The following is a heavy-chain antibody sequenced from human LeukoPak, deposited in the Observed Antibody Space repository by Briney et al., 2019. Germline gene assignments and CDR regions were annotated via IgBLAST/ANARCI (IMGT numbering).Heavy chain of an antibody. CDR3: ARDPVGRNDAFDI. V-gene: IGHV3-48*02. CDR2: ISSSGSTI. D-gene: IGHD1-26*01. CDR1: GFTFSRYW. J-gene: IGHJ3*02. Sequence: GGSLRLSCAASGFTFSRYWMAWVRQAPGKGLEWVSYISSSGSTIYYADSVKGRFTISRDNAKNSLYLQMNSLRDEDTAVYYCARDPVGRNDAFDIWGQGTMVTVSS.